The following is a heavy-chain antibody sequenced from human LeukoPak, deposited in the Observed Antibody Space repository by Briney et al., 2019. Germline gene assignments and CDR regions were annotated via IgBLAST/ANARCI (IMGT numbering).Heavy chain of an antibody. J-gene: IGHJ3*02. Sequence: PGGSLRLSCAASGFTVSSNYMSWVRQAPGKGLEWVSVIYSGGSTYYADSVKGRFTISRDNSKNTLYLQMNSLRAEDTAVYYCARDITMVRGVIQSGAFDIWGQGTMVTVSS. V-gene: IGHV3-66*01. CDR2: IYSGGST. D-gene: IGHD3-10*01. CDR1: GFTVSSNY. CDR3: ARDITMVRGVIQSGAFDI.